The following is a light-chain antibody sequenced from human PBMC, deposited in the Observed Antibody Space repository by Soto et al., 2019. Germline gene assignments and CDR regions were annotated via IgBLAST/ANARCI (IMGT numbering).Light chain of an antibody. V-gene: IGLV2-14*01. CDR2: DVS. CDR3: NSYTSSSTYV. CDR1: RSDVGGYDY. J-gene: IGLJ1*01. Sequence: QSALTQPASVSGSPGQSIAISCTGTRSDVGGYDYVSWYQQHPGKAPKLMIYDVSNRPSGVSSRFSGSKSGNTASLTISGLQAEDEADYYCNSYTSSSTYVFGTGTKLTVL.